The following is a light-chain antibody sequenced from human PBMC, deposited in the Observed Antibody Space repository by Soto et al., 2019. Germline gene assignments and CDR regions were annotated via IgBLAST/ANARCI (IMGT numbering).Light chain of an antibody. Sequence: QSVLTQPASVSGSPGQSITISCTGTSSDVGGYSYVSWYQHHPGKAPKLMIYEVSNRPSGVSNRFSGSKSGNTASLTVSGLQAEDEADYYCSSYAGTNNLYVFGTGSNVTGL. J-gene: IGLJ1*01. V-gene: IGLV2-14*01. CDR1: SSDVGGYSY. CDR2: EVS. CDR3: SSYAGTNNLYV.